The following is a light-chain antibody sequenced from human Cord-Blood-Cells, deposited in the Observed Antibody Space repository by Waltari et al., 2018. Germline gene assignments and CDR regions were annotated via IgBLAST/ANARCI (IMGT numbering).Light chain of an antibody. CDR3: QQYNNWWT. V-gene: IGKV3-15*01. J-gene: IGKJ1*01. CDR1: QSVSSN. Sequence: EIXXTQSPXTLSVSPGEXXXLSCRASQSVSSNLAWYEQKPGQAPRLLIYGASTRVTGIPARFSGSGSGTEFTLTISSLQSEDFAVYYCQQYNNWWTFGQGTKVEIK. CDR2: GAS.